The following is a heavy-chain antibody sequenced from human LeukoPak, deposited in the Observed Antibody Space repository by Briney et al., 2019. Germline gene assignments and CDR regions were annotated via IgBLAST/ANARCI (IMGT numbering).Heavy chain of an antibody. CDR2: IYYSGST. CDR1: GGSISSCY. CDR3: ARGVVPAGLVWFDP. D-gene: IGHD2-2*01. Sequence: PSETLSLTCTVSGGSISSCYWSWIRQPPGKGLEWIGYIYYSGSTNYNPSLKSRVTISVDTSKNQFSLKLSSVTAADTAVYYCARGVVPAGLVWFDPWGQGTLVTVSS. J-gene: IGHJ5*02. V-gene: IGHV4-59*01.